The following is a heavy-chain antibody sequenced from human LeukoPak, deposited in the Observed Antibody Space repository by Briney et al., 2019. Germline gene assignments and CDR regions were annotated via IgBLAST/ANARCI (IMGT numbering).Heavy chain of an antibody. Sequence: GGSLRLSCAASGSTFDDYGMSWVRQAPGKGLEWVSGINWNGGSTGYADSVKGRFTISRDNAKNSLYLQMNSLRAEDTALYYCARGSHSGWYVAFDIWGQGTMATVSS. CDR3: ARGSHSGWYVAFDI. CDR2: INWNGGST. V-gene: IGHV3-20*04. J-gene: IGHJ3*02. D-gene: IGHD6-19*01. CDR1: GSTFDDYG.